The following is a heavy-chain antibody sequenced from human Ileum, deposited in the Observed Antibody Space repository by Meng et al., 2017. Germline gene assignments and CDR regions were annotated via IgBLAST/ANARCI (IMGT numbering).Heavy chain of an antibody. Sequence: SQTLSLTCAVYGGSFSGYYWSWIRQPPGKGLEWIGEINHSGSTNYNPSLKSRVTISVDTSKNQFSLKLSSVTAADTAVYYCASIEVSRDYWGQGTLVTGSS. CDR3: ASIEVSRDY. J-gene: IGHJ4*02. CDR2: INHSGST. CDR1: GGSFSGYY. V-gene: IGHV4-34*01. D-gene: IGHD3-16*02.